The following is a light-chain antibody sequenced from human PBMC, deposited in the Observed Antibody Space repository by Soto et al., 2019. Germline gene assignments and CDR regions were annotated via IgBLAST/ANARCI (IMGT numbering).Light chain of an antibody. CDR1: QSVSSY. CDR3: QQRSNWPPRIT. Sequence: EIVLTQSPATLALSPGGRATLSCRASQSVSSYLDWYQQKPGQTPRLLIYDASNRATGIPARFSGSGSGTDFTLTISSLEPEDFAVYYCQQRSNWPPRITFGQGTRLEIK. V-gene: IGKV3-11*01. CDR2: DAS. J-gene: IGKJ5*01.